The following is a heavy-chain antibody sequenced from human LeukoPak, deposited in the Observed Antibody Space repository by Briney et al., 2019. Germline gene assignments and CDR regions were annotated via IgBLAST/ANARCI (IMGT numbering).Heavy chain of an antibody. CDR1: GFTFSSYA. CDR3: AKENITMVRGVTYYYYYYMDV. CDR2: ISGSGGST. D-gene: IGHD3-10*01. Sequence: GGSLRLSCAASGFTFSSYAMSWVRQAPGEGLEWVSAISGSGGSTYYADSVKGRFTISRDNSKNTLYLQMNSLRAEDTAVYYCAKENITMVRGVTYYYYYYMDVWGKGTTVTISS. V-gene: IGHV3-23*01. J-gene: IGHJ6*03.